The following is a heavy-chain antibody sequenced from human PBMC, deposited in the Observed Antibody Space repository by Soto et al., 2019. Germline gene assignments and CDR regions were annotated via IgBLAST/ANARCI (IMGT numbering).Heavy chain of an antibody. Sequence: SETLSLTCTVSGGTISSISDYWGWIRQPPGKGLEWIGSIYYSGSAYYNPSLESRVTISVDTSKNQFSLKLTSVTAADTAVYYCARRSINYGSGSYYYMDVWGKGTTVTVS. CDR1: GGTISSISDY. D-gene: IGHD3-10*01. CDR3: ARRSINYGSGSYYYMDV. CDR2: IYYSGSA. V-gene: IGHV4-39*01. J-gene: IGHJ6*03.